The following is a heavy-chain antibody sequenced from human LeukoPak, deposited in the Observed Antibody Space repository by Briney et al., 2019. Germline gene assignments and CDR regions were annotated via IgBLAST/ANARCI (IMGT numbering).Heavy chain of an antibody. J-gene: IGHJ6*02. CDR1: GFTVSSNY. CDR3: ARGYGMDV. CDR2: IWYDGSNK. Sequence: PGGSLRLSCAASGFTVSSNYMNWVRQAPGKGLEWVAVIWYDGSNKYYADSVKGRFTISRDNSKNTLYLQMNSLRAEDTAVYYCARGYGMDVWGQGTTVTVSS. V-gene: IGHV3-33*08.